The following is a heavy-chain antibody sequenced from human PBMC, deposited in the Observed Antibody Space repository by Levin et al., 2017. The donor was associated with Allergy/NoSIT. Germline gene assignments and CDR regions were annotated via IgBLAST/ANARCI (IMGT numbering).Heavy chain of an antibody. J-gene: IGHJ5*02. CDR1: GFTVSSNY. CDR2: IYSDGST. D-gene: IGHD3-10*01. CDR3: ARLPGNNWLDP. V-gene: IGHV3-53*01. Sequence: PGESLKISCAASGFTVSSNYMSWVRQAPGKGLEWVSVIYSDGSTYYADSVKGRFTISRDNSKNTLYLQMNSLRAEDTAVYYCARLPGNNWLDPWGQGTLVTVSS.